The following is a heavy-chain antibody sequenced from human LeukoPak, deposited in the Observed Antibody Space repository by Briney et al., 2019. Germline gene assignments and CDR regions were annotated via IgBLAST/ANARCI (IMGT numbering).Heavy chain of an antibody. Sequence: GGSLRLSCAASGFTFSDHYMDWVRQAPGKGLEWVGRTRDKANSYTTEYAAFVKGRFTILRDDSKNSLYLQMNSLKTEDTAVYYCASLYCRTTTCYAGYWGQGTLVTVSS. CDR1: GFTFSDHY. V-gene: IGHV3-72*01. D-gene: IGHD2-2*01. J-gene: IGHJ4*02. CDR2: TRDKANSYTT. CDR3: ASLYCRTTTCYAGY.